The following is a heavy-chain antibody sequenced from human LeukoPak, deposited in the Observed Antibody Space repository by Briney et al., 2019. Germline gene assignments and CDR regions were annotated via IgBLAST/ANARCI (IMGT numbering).Heavy chain of an antibody. D-gene: IGHD6-19*01. CDR2: ISGSGGST. Sequence: GGSLRLSCVASGFTFSSYAMSWVRQAPGKGLEWVSGISGSGGSTYYADSVKGRFTISRDNSKNTLYVQMNSLRAEDTALYYCAKGAHSSGWPTAYFDYWGQGTLVTVSS. J-gene: IGHJ4*02. CDR3: AKGAHSSGWPTAYFDY. CDR1: GFTFSSYA. V-gene: IGHV3-23*01.